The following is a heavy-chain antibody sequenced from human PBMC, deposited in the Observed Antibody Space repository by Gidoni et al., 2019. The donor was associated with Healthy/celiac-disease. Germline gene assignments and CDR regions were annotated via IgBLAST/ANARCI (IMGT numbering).Heavy chain of an antibody. Sequence: QVQLVESGGGVVQPGRSRRLSCAASGFTFSSYGMHWVRQAPGKGLEWVAVISYDGSNKYYADSVKGRFTISRDNSKNTLYLQMNSLRAEDTAVYYCAKDHALAAAGTGDYWGQGTLVTVSS. CDR1: GFTFSSYG. J-gene: IGHJ4*02. CDR2: ISYDGSNK. V-gene: IGHV3-30*18. D-gene: IGHD6-13*01. CDR3: AKDHALAAAGTGDY.